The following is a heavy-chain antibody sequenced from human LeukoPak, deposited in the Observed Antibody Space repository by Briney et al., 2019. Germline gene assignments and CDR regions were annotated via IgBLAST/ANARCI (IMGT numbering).Heavy chain of an antibody. V-gene: IGHV1-18*01. CDR3: ARAGKPGTTGTTGFDY. J-gene: IGHJ4*02. Sequence: ASVKVSCKASGYTFTSYGISWVRQAPGQGLEWMGWISAYNGNTNYAQKLQGRVTITADESTSTAYMELSSLRSEDTAVYYCARAGKPGTTGTTGFDYWGQGTLVTVSS. CDR2: ISAYNGNT. D-gene: IGHD1-1*01. CDR1: GYTFTSYG.